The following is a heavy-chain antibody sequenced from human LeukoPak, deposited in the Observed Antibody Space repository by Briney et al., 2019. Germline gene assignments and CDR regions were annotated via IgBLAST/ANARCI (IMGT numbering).Heavy chain of an antibody. CDR1: GGSISSSSYY. CDR2: IYYSGST. V-gene: IGHV4-39*07. D-gene: IGHD3-16*01. J-gene: IGHJ4*02. Sequence: PSETLSLTCTVSGGSISSSSYYWGWIRQPPGKGLEWIGSIYYSGSTYYNPSLKSRVTISVDTSKNQFSLKLSSVTAADTAVYYCARAITFGGANDYWGQGTLVTVSS. CDR3: ARAITFGGANDY.